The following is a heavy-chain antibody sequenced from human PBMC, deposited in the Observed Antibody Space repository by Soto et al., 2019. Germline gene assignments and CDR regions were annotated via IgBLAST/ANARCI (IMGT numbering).Heavy chain of an antibody. V-gene: IGHV3-30-3*01. CDR1: GFTFSSYA. CDR2: ISYDGSNK. D-gene: IGHD3-10*01. J-gene: IGHJ6*02. CDR3: AREEGDYYGSGSYYNYYYGMDV. Sequence: GGSLRLSCAASGFTFSSYAMHWVRQAPGKGLEWVAVISYDGSNKYYADSVKGRFTISRDNSKNTLYLQMNSLRAEDTAVYYCAREEGDYYGSGSYYNYYYGMDVWGQGTTVTVSS.